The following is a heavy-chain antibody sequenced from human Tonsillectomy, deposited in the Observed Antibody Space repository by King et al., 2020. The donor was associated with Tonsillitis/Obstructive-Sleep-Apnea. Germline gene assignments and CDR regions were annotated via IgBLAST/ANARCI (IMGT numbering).Heavy chain of an antibody. Sequence: VQLVQSGAEVKKPGSSVKVSCKASGGAFSSYAFKWVRQAPGQGREWVGKIIPILGITNYAQKFQGRVTITADKVTSTAYMELSSLRSEDTAVYYCARDRVHIVGTDYYMDVWGKGTTVTVSS. CDR1: GGAFSSYA. CDR3: ARDRVHIVGTDYYMDV. D-gene: IGHD5-12*01. J-gene: IGHJ6*03. CDR2: IIPILGIT. V-gene: IGHV1-69*09.